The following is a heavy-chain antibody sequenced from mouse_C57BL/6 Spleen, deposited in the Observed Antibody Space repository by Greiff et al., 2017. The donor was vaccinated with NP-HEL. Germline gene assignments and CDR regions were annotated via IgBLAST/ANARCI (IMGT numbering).Heavy chain of an antibody. CDR3: ARGGLPWYFDV. J-gene: IGHJ1*03. CDR1: GFTFSSYA. CDR2: ISDGGSYT. D-gene: IGHD2-4*01. V-gene: IGHV5-4*03. Sequence: EVKLMESGGGLVKPGGSLKLSCAASGFTFSSYAMSWVRQTPEKRLEWVATISDGGSYTYYPDNVKGRFTISRDNAKNNLYLQMSHLKSEDTAMYYCARGGLPWYFDVWGTGTTVTVSS.